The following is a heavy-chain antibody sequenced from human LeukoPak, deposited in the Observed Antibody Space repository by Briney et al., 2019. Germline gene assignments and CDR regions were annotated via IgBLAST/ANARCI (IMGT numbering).Heavy chain of an antibody. J-gene: IGHJ4*02. CDR1: GFTFSSYG. Sequence: PGGSLRLSCAASGFTFSSYGMHWVRQAPGKGLEWVAVISYDGSNKYYADSVKGRFTISRDNSKNTLYLQMNSVRSDDTAVYYCARGIGPDCSSTGCRFYLYYYFDYWGQGTLVTVSS. V-gene: IGHV3-30*03. CDR2: ISYDGSNK. D-gene: IGHD2-2*01. CDR3: ARGIGPDCSSTGCRFYLYYYFDY.